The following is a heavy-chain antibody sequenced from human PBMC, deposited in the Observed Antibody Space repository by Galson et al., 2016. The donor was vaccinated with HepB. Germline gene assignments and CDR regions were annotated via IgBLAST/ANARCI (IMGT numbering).Heavy chain of an antibody. V-gene: IGHV3-48*02. J-gene: IGHJ4*01. CDR1: AFSFSSYS. D-gene: IGHD2/OR15-2a*01. Sequence: SLRLSCAASAFSFSSYSMNWVRQAPGKGLEWVSSISSTRTITYYADSVKGRFTISRDNAKNSLYLQMDSLRDDDTAVYYCARKSPFGPFDYWGHGTLVSVSS. CDR2: ISSTRTIT. CDR3: ARKSPFGPFDY.